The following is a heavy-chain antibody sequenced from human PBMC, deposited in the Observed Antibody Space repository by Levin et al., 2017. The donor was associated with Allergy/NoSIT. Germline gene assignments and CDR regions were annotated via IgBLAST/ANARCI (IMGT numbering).Heavy chain of an antibody. CDR1: GFTFSSYA. V-gene: IGHV3-23*01. CDR3: AKEGYSSRHFDY. J-gene: IGHJ4*02. D-gene: IGHD6-13*01. CDR2: ISGSGGST. Sequence: GESLKISCAASGFTFSSYAMSWVRQAPGKGLEWVSAISGSGGSTYYADSVKGRFTISRDNSKNTLYLQMNSLRAEDTAVYYCAKEGYSSRHFDYWGQGTLVTVSS.